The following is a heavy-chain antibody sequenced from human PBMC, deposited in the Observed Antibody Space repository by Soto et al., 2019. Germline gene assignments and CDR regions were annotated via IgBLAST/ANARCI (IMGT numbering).Heavy chain of an antibody. Sequence: SETLSLTCSVSGYSISSGFYWDWIRQPPGKGLEWIGSIYYRGNTYYNPSHNGRITISLDTSKNQFSLRLTSVTAADTAVYYCARRSEATRAFDIWGQGTMVTVSS. CDR2: IYYRGNT. CDR1: GYSISSGFY. V-gene: IGHV4-38-2*02. D-gene: IGHD1-26*01. J-gene: IGHJ3*02. CDR3: ARRSEATRAFDI.